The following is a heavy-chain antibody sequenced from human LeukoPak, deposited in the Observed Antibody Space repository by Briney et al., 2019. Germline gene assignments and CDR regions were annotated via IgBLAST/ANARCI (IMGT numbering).Heavy chain of an antibody. D-gene: IGHD3-10*01. CDR1: GFTFSSNW. CDR3: ASRNFGSSPFDY. Sequence: PGGSLRLSCAASGFTFSSNWMHWVRQAPGKGLVWVSRISSDGSNTNYADSVKGRFTISRDNAKNTLYLQMDSLTAEDTAVYYCASRNFGSSPFDYWGQGNLVTVSS. V-gene: IGHV3-74*01. CDR2: ISSDGSNT. J-gene: IGHJ4*02.